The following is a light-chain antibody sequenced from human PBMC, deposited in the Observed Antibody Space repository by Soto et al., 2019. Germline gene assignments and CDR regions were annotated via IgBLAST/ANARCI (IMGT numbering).Light chain of an antibody. V-gene: IGLV2-14*02. J-gene: IGLJ1*01. CDR3: QSYDSSLSV. Sequence: QSALTQPASVSGSPGQSITISCTGTSSDVVNDLLVSWYQQQPGKAPKLMIYEGTKRPAGVSDRFSGSKSGTSASLAITGLQAEDEADYYCQSYDSSLSVFGTGTKLTVL. CDR2: EGT. CDR1: SSDVVNDLL.